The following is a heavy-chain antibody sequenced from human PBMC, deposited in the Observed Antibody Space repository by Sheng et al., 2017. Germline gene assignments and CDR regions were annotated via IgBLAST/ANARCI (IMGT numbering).Heavy chain of an antibody. D-gene: IGHD3-22*01. CDR3: ARGRSSRTYFYDSSGYYAQCYFDC. J-gene: IGHJ4*02. CDR2: VSHSGTT. CDR1: GGSFSGYY. Sequence: QVQLQHWGAGLLKPSETLSLSCAVYGGSFSGYYWSWIRQPPREGAWSGLGKVSHSGTTNYNPSLKSRVSISVDTSKNKFSLKLSSVTASDTAVYYCARGRSSRTYFYDSSGYYAQCYFDCWGQGTLVTV. V-gene: IGHV4-34*01.